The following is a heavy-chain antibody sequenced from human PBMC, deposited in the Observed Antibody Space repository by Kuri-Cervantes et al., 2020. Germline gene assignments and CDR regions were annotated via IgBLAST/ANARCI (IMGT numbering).Heavy chain of an antibody. D-gene: IGHD6-19*01. Sequence: ASVKVSCKASGYTFTGYYMHWVRQAPGQGLEWMGWMNPNSGNTGYAQKFQGRVTMTRNTSISTAYMELSSLRSEDTAMYYCASIERQWLVHYYGMDVWGQGTTVTVSS. CDR1: GYTFTGYY. CDR2: MNPNSGNT. J-gene: IGHJ6*02. V-gene: IGHV1-8*02. CDR3: ASIERQWLVHYYGMDV.